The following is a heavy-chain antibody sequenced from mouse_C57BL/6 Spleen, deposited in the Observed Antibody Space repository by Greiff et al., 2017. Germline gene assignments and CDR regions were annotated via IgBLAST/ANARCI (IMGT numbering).Heavy chain of an antibody. CDR1: GFTFSDAW. J-gene: IGHJ4*01. D-gene: IGHD3-3*01. CDR3: TRPSRVTRAMDY. Sequence: EVKLMESGGGLVQPGGSMKLSCAASGFTFSDAWMDWVRQSPEKGLEWVAEIRNKANNHATYYAESVKGRFTISRDDSKSSVYLQMNSLRDEDTGIYYCTRPSRVTRAMDYWGQGTSVTVSS. V-gene: IGHV6-6*01. CDR2: IRNKANNHAT.